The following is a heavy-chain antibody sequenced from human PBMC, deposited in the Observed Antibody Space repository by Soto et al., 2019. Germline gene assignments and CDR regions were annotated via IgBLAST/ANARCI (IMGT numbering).Heavy chain of an antibody. D-gene: IGHD2-2*01. CDR2: NSGSGVPT. V-gene: IGHV3-23*01. CDR1: GFDFSNYA. CDR3: AKSFCSSSSCFFLWVDP. Sequence: EVQLLESGGGLVQPGGSLRLSCAASGFDFSNYAMSWVRQAPGKGLEFISLNSGSGVPTLYAESVKGRSSVSRDNSKDTLFLEMNNLRVDDTAMYYCAKSFCSSSSCFFLWVDPWGPGTLVTVSS. J-gene: IGHJ5*02.